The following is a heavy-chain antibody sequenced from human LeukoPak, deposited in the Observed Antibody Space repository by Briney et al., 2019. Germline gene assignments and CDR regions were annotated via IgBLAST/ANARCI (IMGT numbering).Heavy chain of an antibody. J-gene: IGHJ4*02. V-gene: IGHV3-48*03. CDR3: AKDLHYYASSGYYYEGY. CDR2: ISSSGST. CDR1: GFTFSSYE. D-gene: IGHD3-22*01. Sequence: GGSLRLSCAASGFTFSSYEMNWVRQAPGKGLEWVSYISSSGSTYYADSVKGRFTISRDNSKNTLYLQMNSLRAEDTAVYYCAKDLHYYASSGYYYEGYWGQGTLVSVSS.